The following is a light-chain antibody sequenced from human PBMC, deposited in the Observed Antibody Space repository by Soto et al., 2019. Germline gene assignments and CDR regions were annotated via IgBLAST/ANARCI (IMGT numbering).Light chain of an antibody. J-gene: IGKJ4*01. CDR3: QEHNS. CDR1: QNVNRY. CDR2: DAS. V-gene: IGKV3-11*01. Sequence: ETVLTQSPATLSLSPGERATLSCRASQNVNRYVAWYQQKPGQAPRLLIYDASTRAAGVPARFSGSGSGTDFSLSISSLEPEDFAVYYCQEHNSFGGETTVEIK.